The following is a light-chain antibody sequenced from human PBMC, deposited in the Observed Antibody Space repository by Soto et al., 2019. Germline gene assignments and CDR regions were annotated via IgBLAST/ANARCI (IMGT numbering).Light chain of an antibody. CDR3: SSYTSSSCYV. J-gene: IGLJ1*01. CDR2: EVT. Sequence: QSALTQPASVSGSPGQSITISCTGTSSDVGAYNYVSWYQHHPGKVPKLLIYEVTNRPSGVSDRFSGSKSGNTASLTISGLQAEDEADYYCSSYTSSSCYVFGTGTKVTVL. V-gene: IGLV2-14*01. CDR1: SSDVGAYNY.